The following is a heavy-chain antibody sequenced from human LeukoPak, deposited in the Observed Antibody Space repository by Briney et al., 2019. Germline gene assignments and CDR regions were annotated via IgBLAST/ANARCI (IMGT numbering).Heavy chain of an antibody. V-gene: IGHV1-18*01. Sequence: GASVKVSCKASGYTFASYAMHWVRQAPGQGLEWMGWISAYNGNTNYAQKLQGRVTMTTDTSTSTAYMELRSLRSDDTAVYYCARRPRYCSGGSCYTIFDYWGQGTLVTVSS. CDR3: ARRPRYCSGGSCYTIFDY. D-gene: IGHD2-15*01. J-gene: IGHJ4*02. CDR1: GYTFASYA. CDR2: ISAYNGNT.